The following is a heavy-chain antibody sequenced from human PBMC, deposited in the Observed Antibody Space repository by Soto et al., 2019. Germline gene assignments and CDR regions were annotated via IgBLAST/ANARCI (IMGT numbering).Heavy chain of an antibody. Sequence: PGGSLRLSGTASGFTLGDYAMSWVRQAPGKGLEWVGFIRSKAYGGTTEYAASVKGRFTISRDDSKSIAYLQMNSLKTEDTAVYYCTRDLGAPDYWGQGTLVTVSS. D-gene: IGHD1-26*01. CDR1: GFTLGDYA. J-gene: IGHJ4*02. CDR2: IRSKAYGGTT. CDR3: TRDLGAPDY. V-gene: IGHV3-49*04.